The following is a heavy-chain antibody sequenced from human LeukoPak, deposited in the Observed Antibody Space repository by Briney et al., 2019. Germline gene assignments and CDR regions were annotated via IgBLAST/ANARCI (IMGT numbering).Heavy chain of an antibody. J-gene: IGHJ2*01. D-gene: IGHD4-11*01. CDR3: ARDRILTVTTYWYFDL. Sequence: SQTLSLTCTVSGGSISSGDYYWSWIRQPPGKGLEWIGYIYYSGSTYYNPSLKSRVTISVDTSKNQFSLKLSSVTAADTAVYYCARDRILTVTTYWYFDLWGRGTLVTVSS. CDR2: IYYSGST. CDR1: GGSISSGDYY. V-gene: IGHV4-30-4*01.